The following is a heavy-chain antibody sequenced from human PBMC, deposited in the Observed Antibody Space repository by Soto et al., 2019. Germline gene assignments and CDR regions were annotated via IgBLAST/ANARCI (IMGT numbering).Heavy chain of an antibody. D-gene: IGHD6-13*01. Sequence: SVKVSCKASGFTFTSSAVQWVRQVRGQRLEWIGWIVLGSGNTNYAQKFQERVTITRDMSTSTAYMELSSLTSEDTAVYYCAANPVYCSSWCILGDSFDIWGQGTLVTVSS. J-gene: IGHJ3*02. CDR2: IVLGSGNT. V-gene: IGHV1-58*01. CDR3: AANPVYCSSWCILGDSFDI. CDR1: GFTFTSSA.